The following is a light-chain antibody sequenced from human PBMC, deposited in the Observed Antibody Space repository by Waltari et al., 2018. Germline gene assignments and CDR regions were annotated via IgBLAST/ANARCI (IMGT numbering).Light chain of an antibody. CDR2: KAS. CDR1: QSISGW. V-gene: IGKV1-5*03. CDR3: QQYNSNPWT. Sequence: DIQMTQSPSTLSASVGDRVTITCRASQSISGWLAWYQQKPGKAPKLLISKASTLESGVPSRFSGSGSGTEFTHTISSLQSDDFATYYCQQYNSNPWTFGQGTKVEI. J-gene: IGKJ1*01.